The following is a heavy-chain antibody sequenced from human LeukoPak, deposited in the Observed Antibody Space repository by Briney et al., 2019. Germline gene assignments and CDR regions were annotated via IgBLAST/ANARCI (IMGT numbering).Heavy chain of an antibody. CDR3: AGSSGYYSFDY. V-gene: IGHV4-39*01. CDR2: IYYSGST. Sequence: SETLSLTCTVSGGSISSSSYYWGWIRQPPGQGLEWIGSIYYSGSTYYNPSLKSRVTISVDTSKNQFSLKLSSVTAADTAVYYCAGSSGYYSFDYWGQGTLVTVSS. D-gene: IGHD3-22*01. J-gene: IGHJ4*02. CDR1: GGSISSSSYY.